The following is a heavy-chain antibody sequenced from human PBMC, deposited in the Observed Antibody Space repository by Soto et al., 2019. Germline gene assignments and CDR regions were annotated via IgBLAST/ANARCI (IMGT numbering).Heavy chain of an antibody. Sequence: QLVQSGAEVKQPGAAARVSCKASGNTDTIYFIHWLRLAPGQGLEWLGWINSVSGGTNYAHKFLGRVTMTRDRSTTTAFMELRGLRSDDTAVYYCARGGSYYALWGQGTLVTVSS. D-gene: IGHD1-26*01. J-gene: IGHJ4*02. CDR2: INSVSGGT. V-gene: IGHV1-2*02. CDR1: GNTDTIYF. CDR3: ARGGSYYAL.